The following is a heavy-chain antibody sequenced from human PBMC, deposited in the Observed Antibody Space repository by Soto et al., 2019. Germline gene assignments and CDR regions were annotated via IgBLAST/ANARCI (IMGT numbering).Heavy chain of an antibody. CDR2: ISSSSSYI. D-gene: IGHD3-3*01. CDR3: AREGTPLYYDFWSGYYYFDY. J-gene: IGHJ4*02. V-gene: IGHV3-21*01. CDR1: GFNFSSYS. Sequence: GGSLSLSCAAFGFNFSSYSMNWVRQAPGKGLEWVSSISSSSSYIYYADSVKGRFTISRDNAKNSLYLQMNSLRAEDTAVYYCAREGTPLYYDFWSGYYYFDYWGQGTLVTVSS.